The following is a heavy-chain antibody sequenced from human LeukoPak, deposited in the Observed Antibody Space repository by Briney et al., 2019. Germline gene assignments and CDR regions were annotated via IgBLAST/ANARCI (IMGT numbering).Heavy chain of an antibody. CDR3: SSRPPVESSPVQEY. CDR2: IRSKANNYAT. V-gene: IGHV3-73*01. Sequence: VQPGGSLKLPCVASGFALSRSSKYWVRQASGKGLEWVGRIRSKANNYATAYVASVRGRFTISRDDSKNTAYLQMNGLNTEDTAISYCSSRPPVESSPVQEYWGQGTLVTVSS. J-gene: IGHJ4*02. D-gene: IGHD4-17*01. CDR1: GFALSRSS.